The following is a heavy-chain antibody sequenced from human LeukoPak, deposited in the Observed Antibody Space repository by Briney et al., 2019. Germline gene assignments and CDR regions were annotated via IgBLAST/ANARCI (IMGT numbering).Heavy chain of an antibody. V-gene: IGHV3-30*18. CDR2: ISYDGSNK. J-gene: IGHJ4*02. D-gene: IGHD2-2*01. CDR1: GFTISSYG. Sequence: PGRSLRLSCAASGFTISSYGMHWVRQAPGKGLEWVAVISYDGSNKYYADSVKGRFTISRDNSKNTLYLQMNSLRAEDTAVYYCAKDIVVVPAAMPLPLDYWGQGTLVTVSS. CDR3: AKDIVVVPAAMPLPLDY.